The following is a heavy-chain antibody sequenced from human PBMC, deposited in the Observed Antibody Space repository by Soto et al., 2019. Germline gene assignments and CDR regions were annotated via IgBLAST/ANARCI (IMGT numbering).Heavy chain of an antibody. J-gene: IGHJ6*03. V-gene: IGHV1-3*01. Sequence: QVQPVQSGAEVKKPGASVKVSCKASGYTFTSYAMHWVRQAPGQRLEWMGRINAGNGNTKYSQKFQGRVTITRDTSASTAYMELSSLRSEDTAVYYCARTAGRDYYYYYYMDVWGKGTTVTVSS. CDR1: GYTFTSYA. CDR2: INAGNGNT. D-gene: IGHD6-19*01. CDR3: ARTAGRDYYYYYYMDV.